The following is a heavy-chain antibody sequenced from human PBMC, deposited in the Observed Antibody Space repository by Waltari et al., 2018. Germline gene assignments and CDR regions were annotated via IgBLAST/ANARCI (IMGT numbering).Heavy chain of an antibody. CDR3: ARGYRYDSSGRFYLDH. CDR1: GLSIRGYT. D-gene: IGHD3-16*02. Sequence: QVQLAQSGAEVKSPGSSGTMSCKASGLSIRGYTSSWVRQAPGQGLEWMGGFIPLSGSQIYTQKFQGRLTITADGSTRTTVMELTNLRYEDTAVYFCARGYRYDSSGRFYLDHWGQGTPVIVSS. J-gene: IGHJ4*02. V-gene: IGHV1-69*12. CDR2: FIPLSGSQ.